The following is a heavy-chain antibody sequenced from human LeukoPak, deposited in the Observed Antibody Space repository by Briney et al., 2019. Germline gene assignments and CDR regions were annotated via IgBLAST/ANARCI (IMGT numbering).Heavy chain of an antibody. CDR2: ISSSSSYI. J-gene: IGHJ4*02. CDR1: GFTFSSYS. Sequence: GGSLRLSCAASGFTFSSYSMNWVRQAPGKGLEWVSSISSSSSYIYYADSVKGRFTISRDNAKNSLYLQMNSLRAEDTAVYYCARATRIAAAGTIDYWGQGTLVTVSS. CDR3: ARATRIAAAGTIDY. D-gene: IGHD6-13*01. V-gene: IGHV3-21*01.